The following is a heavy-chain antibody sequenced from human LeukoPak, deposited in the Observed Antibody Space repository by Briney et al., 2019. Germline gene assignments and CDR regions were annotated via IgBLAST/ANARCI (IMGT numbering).Heavy chain of an antibody. CDR3: ARRGSGFSQNYFDY. V-gene: IGHV3-64*01. J-gene: IGHJ4*02. D-gene: IGHD3-22*01. CDR1: GFTFSGYA. Sequence: PGGSLRLSCAASGFTFSGYAFHWVRQAPGKGLEYVSAISSSGGSTYYANSVKGRFTISRDNSKNTLYLQMGSLRAEDMAVYYCARRGSGFSQNYFDYWGQGTLVTVSS. CDR2: ISSSGGST.